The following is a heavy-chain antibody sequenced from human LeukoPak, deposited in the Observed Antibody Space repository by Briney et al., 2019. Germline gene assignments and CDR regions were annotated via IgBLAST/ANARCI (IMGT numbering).Heavy chain of an antibody. CDR1: GFTFSSYG. D-gene: IGHD2-2*01. CDR2: VWSDGIRK. Sequence: GGSLRLSCSTSGFTFSSYGIHWVRQAPGKGLEWVAVVWSDGIRKYYSDSVKGRFTISRDNSKKTLDLQMNSLRVEDTAVYYCARGSSRGDYYLDSWGQGTLVTVSS. V-gene: IGHV3-33*01. J-gene: IGHJ4*02. CDR3: ARGSSRGDYYLDS.